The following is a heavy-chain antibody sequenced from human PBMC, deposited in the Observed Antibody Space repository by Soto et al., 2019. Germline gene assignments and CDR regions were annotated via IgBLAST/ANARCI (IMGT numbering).Heavy chain of an antibody. CDR2: IYYSGST. Sequence: ETLSLTCPVSGASVSSGSYYWSWIRQPPGKGLEWIGYIYYSGSTNYNPSLKSRVTISVDTSKNQFSLNLSSVTAADTAVYYCERDSRYSGSYYVFDYWGQGTLVTVYS. CDR3: ERDSRYSGSYYVFDY. V-gene: IGHV4-61*01. CDR1: GASVSSGSYY. J-gene: IGHJ4*02. D-gene: IGHD1-26*01.